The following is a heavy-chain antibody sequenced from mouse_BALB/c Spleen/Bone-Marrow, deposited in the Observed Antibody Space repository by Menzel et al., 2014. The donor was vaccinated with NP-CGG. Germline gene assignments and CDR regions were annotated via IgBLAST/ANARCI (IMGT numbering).Heavy chain of an antibody. CDR1: GFSLTSYG. J-gene: IGHJ3*01. CDR3: ARAYGNYVAWFAY. V-gene: IGHV2-2*02. D-gene: IGHD2-10*02. CDR2: MWSGGST. Sequence: QVQLQQSGPGLVQPSQRLSIPCTVSGFSLTSYGVHWVRQSPGKGLEWLGVMWSGGSTDYNAAFISRLSISKDNSKSQVFFKMNSLQANDTAIYYCARAYGNYVAWFAYWGQGTLVTVSA.